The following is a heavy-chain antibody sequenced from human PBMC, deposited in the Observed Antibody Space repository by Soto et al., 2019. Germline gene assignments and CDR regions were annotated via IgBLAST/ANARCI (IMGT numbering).Heavy chain of an antibody. D-gene: IGHD2-8*01. CDR2: IRSKANSYAT. J-gene: IGHJ4*02. V-gene: IGHV3-73*02. CDR3: TRPNTDY. CDR1: GFTFSASA. Sequence: EVQLVESGGGLVQPGGSLKLSCAGSGFTFSASALHWVRQASGKGLEWVGRIRSKANSYATAYAASVTGRFTISRDDSKNTADVQMNSLKTEDGAVYSCTRPNTDYLGQGTLVTVSS.